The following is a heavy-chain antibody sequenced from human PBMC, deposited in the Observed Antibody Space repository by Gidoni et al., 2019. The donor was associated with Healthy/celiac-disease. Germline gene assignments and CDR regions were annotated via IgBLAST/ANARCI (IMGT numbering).Heavy chain of an antibody. V-gene: IGHV3-23*01. CDR1: GFTFSSYA. D-gene: IGHD3-10*01. J-gene: IGHJ4*02. CDR2: ISGSGGST. Sequence: EVQLLESGGGLVQPGGSLRLSCAASGFTFSSYAMSWVRQAPGKGLEWVSAISGSGGSTYYADSVKGRFTSSRDNSKNTLYLQMNSLRAEDTAVYYCAKGRDIWFGVFDYWGQGTLVTVSS. CDR3: AKGRDIWFGVFDY.